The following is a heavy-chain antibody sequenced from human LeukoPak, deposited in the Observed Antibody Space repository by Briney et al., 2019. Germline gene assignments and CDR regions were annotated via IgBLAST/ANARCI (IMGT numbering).Heavy chain of an antibody. Sequence: GGSLRLSCAASGFSFSKYWMSWVRQAPGKGLEWVANIDEDGSEENYADSVAGRFTISRDNAKNSLYLQINSLRPEDTAVYHCARDVGWHGASPLDYWGQGTQVTVSS. CDR1: GFSFSKYW. V-gene: IGHV3-7*03. CDR3: ARDVGWHGASPLDY. J-gene: IGHJ4*02. CDR2: IDEDGSEE. D-gene: IGHD6-19*01.